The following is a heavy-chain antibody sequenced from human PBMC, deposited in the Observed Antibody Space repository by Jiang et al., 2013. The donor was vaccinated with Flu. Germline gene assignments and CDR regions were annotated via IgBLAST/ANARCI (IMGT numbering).Heavy chain of an antibody. D-gene: IGHD2/OR15-2a*01. CDR1: GYTFSTYD. CDR3: ALIECNSDACFSGYLAH. V-gene: IGHV1-8*01. Sequence: VQLVESGAEVKRPGASVKVSCKSSGYTFSTYDINWVRQAPGQGLEWMGWMNPKSGDTGYAQKFQGRLTMTSNTYISTAYMELSSLRSEDTAVYYCALIECNSDACFSGYLAHWGQGTLVSVSS. J-gene: IGHJ4*02. CDR2: MNPKSGDT.